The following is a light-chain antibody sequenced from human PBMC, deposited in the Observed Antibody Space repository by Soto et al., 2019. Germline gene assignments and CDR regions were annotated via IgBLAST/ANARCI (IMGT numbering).Light chain of an antibody. CDR1: QGISNY. V-gene: IGKV1-27*01. CDR2: AAS. J-gene: IGKJ1*01. CDR3: QKYNSAPWT. Sequence: DIQMTQSPSSLSTSVGDRVTITCRASQGISNYLAWYQQKPGKVPKLLIYAASTLHSGVPSRFSGSGSGTDFTLTISSLQPEDVVTYYCQKYNSAPWTFGQGTKVEIK.